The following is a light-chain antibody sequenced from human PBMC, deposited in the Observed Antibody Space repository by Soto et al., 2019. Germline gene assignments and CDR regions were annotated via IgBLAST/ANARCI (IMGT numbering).Light chain of an antibody. J-gene: IGKJ1*01. V-gene: IGKV1-5*03. Sequence: DIQMPQSPPTLSASVGDRVTITCRASESISRWLAWYQQKPGKAPKLLIYKASNLESGVPSRFSGSGSGTEFTFTISNLQPDDFATYYCQQYNSYSTWNFGQGTKVDIK. CDR3: QQYNSYSTWN. CDR1: ESISRW. CDR2: KAS.